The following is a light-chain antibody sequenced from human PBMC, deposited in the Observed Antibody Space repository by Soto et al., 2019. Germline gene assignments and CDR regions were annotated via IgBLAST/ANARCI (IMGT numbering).Light chain of an antibody. CDR3: QQYGSSPIT. Sequence: ILVTQSPATLSLSPGERAALSCRASQSIRNSLAWYQQKPGQAPRLLISEASNRATGIPDRFSGSGSGTDFTLTISRLEPEDFAVYYCQQYGSSPITFGQGTRLEI. V-gene: IGKV3-20*01. J-gene: IGKJ5*01. CDR1: QSIRNS. CDR2: EAS.